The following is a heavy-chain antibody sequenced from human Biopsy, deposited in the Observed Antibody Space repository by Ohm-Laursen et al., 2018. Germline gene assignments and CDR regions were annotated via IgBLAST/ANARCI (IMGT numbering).Heavy chain of an antibody. CDR3: ARGGIAVAGTNFDY. Sequence: GSLRLSCSASGFTVSSNYMSWVRQAPGKGLEWVSVIYSGGSTYYADSVMGRFTISRDNSKNTLYLQMNSLRAEDTAVYYCARGGIAVAGTNFDYWGQGTLVTVSS. V-gene: IGHV3-66*01. CDR2: IYSGGST. J-gene: IGHJ4*02. D-gene: IGHD6-19*01. CDR1: GFTVSSNY.